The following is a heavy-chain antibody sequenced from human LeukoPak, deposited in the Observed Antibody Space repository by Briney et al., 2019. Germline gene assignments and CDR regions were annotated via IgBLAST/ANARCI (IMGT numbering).Heavy chain of an antibody. CDR2: IYHSGST. J-gene: IGHJ4*02. Sequence: PSETLSLTCAVSGYSISSGYYRGWIRQSPGKGLEWIGNIYHSGSTYKNPSLKSRVTISLDTSKNQFSLKLSSVTAADTAMYYCARLSGAPVRHPIYHFDYWGQGTLVAVSS. V-gene: IGHV4-38-2*01. D-gene: IGHD2-2*02. CDR3: ARLSGAPVRHPIYHFDY. CDR1: GYSISSGYY.